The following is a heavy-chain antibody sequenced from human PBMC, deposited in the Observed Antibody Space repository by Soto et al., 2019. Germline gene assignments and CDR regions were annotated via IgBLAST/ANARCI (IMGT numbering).Heavy chain of an antibody. V-gene: IGHV1-69*12. D-gene: IGHD6-19*01. J-gene: IGHJ6*02. CDR1: GGTFSSYA. CDR3: ATLYRSGWSPTYYYGMDV. Sequence: QVQLVQSGAEVKKPGSSVKVSCKASGGTFSSYAISWVRQAPGQGLEWMGGIIPIFGTANYAQKFQGRVTITAEESTSTAYMELRSLRSEDTAVYYCATLYRSGWSPTYYYGMDVWGQGTTVTVSS. CDR2: IIPIFGTA.